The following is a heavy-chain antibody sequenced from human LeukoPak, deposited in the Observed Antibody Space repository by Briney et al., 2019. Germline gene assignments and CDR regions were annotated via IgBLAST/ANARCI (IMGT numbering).Heavy chain of an antibody. Sequence: GESLKISCKGSGYSFTTYWIGWVRQMPGKGLEWMGIIYPGDSDTRYRPSFQGQVTISVDKSISTAYLRWSSLKASDTAMYYCARPPGGGLGGAYYFDYWGQGTLVSVSS. D-gene: IGHD1-26*01. V-gene: IGHV5-51*01. CDR2: IYPGDSDT. CDR1: GYSFTTYW. CDR3: ARPPGGGLGGAYYFDY. J-gene: IGHJ4*02.